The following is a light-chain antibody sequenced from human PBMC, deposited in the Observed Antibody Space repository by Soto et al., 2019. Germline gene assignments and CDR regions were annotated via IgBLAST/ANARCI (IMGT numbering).Light chain of an antibody. J-gene: IGKJ5*01. CDR1: QDISNY. V-gene: IGKV1-33*01. CDR3: QQYDNLLIN. CDR2: DAS. Sequence: DIQMTQSPSSLSASVGDRVTITCQASQDISNYLNWYQQKPGKAPKLLIYDASNLETGVPSRFSGSGSGTDFTFTISSLQPEDIETYYCQQYDNLLINFGQGTRPEI.